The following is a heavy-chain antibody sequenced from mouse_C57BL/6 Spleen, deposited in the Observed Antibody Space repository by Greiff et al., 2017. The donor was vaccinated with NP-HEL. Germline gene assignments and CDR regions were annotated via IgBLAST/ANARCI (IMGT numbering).Heavy chain of an antibody. CDR2: IYPGSGST. D-gene: IGHD1-1*01. J-gene: IGHJ4*01. CDR3: AREGYCGSSYYAMDY. V-gene: IGHV1-55*01. CDR1: GYTFTSYW. Sequence: QVQLQQPGAELVKPGASVKMSCKASGYTFTSYWITWVKQRPGQGLEWIGDIYPGSGSTNYNEKFKGKATLTVATSSSTAYMQLSCLTSEVSAVYYGAREGYCGSSYYAMDYWGQGTSVTVSS.